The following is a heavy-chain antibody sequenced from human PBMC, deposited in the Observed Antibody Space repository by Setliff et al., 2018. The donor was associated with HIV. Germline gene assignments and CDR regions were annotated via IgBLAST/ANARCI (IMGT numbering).Heavy chain of an antibody. D-gene: IGHD3-3*01. CDR1: GDSINSGSYY. CDR3: AREAPSEPTRYYNFWSGYPDWFDP. V-gene: IGHV4-39*07. CDR2: IYNGGAS. J-gene: IGHJ5*02. Sequence: SETLSLTCIVSGDSINSGSYYWGWIRQPPGKGLEWIGTIYNGGASHYNPSLKSRVIIFLDPSKNQFSLELSSVTAADTAVYYCAREAPSEPTRYYNFWSGYPDWFDPWGQGTL.